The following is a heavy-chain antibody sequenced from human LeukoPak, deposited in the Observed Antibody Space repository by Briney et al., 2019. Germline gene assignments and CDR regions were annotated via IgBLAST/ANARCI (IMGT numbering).Heavy chain of an antibody. Sequence: GESLKISCKASGYSFTNNWIAWVRQMPGKGLEWMGIIYPYDSDIRYSPSFQGQVTISADKSITTAYLQWSSQKASYSAMNYCARGDYAHYSGQGTLVTVSS. CDR2: IYPYDSDI. V-gene: IGHV5-51*01. CDR1: GYSFTNNW. CDR3: ARGDYAHY. J-gene: IGHJ4*02. D-gene: IGHD4-17*01.